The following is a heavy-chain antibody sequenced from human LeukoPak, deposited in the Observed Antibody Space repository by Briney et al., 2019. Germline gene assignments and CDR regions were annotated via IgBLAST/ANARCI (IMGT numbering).Heavy chain of an antibody. CDR3: ARGDPYGDCGVPSDY. Sequence: GGSLRLSCAASGFTFSSYSMNWVRQAPGKGLEWVSSISSSSSYIYYADSVKGRFTISRDNAKNSLYLQMNSLRAEDTAVYYCARGDPYGDCGVPSDYWGQGTLVTVSS. D-gene: IGHD4-17*01. V-gene: IGHV3-21*01. CDR1: GFTFSSYS. CDR2: ISSSSSYI. J-gene: IGHJ4*02.